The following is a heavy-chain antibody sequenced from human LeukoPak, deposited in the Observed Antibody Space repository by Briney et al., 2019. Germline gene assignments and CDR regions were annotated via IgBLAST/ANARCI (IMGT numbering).Heavy chain of an antibody. V-gene: IGHV1-2*06. CDR2: INPNSGGT. CDR1: GYTFTGYY. J-gene: IGHJ4*02. CDR3: ARGDGYNYRLFDY. Sequence: ASVKVSCKASGYTFTGYYMHWVRQAPGQGLEWMGRINPNSGGTNYAQKFQGRVTMTRDTSISTAYMELSRVRSDDTAVYYCARGDGYNYRLFDYWGQGTLVTVSS. D-gene: IGHD5-24*01.